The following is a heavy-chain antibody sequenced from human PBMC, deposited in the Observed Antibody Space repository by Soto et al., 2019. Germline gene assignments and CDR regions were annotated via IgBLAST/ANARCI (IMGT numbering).Heavy chain of an antibody. CDR1: GGSISSYY. V-gene: IGHV4-4*07. J-gene: IGHJ6*02. Sequence: SETLSLTCTVSGGSISSYYWSWIRQSAGKGLEWLGRFYTTGTPDYNPSLKSRLSMSTDTSKNQLSLRLTSVTAADAGVYYCARAGNQYGVDVWGQGTTVTVSS. D-gene: IGHD3-10*01. CDR3: ARAGNQYGVDV. CDR2: FYTTGTP.